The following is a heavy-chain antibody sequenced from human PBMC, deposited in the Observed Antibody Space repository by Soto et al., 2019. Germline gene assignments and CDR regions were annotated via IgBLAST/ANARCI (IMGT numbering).Heavy chain of an antibody. CDR2: ISGSGGST. D-gene: IGHD2-2*02. CDR1: GFTFSSYA. J-gene: IGHJ4*02. CDR3: AKDLPDYIMVVVPAAIFDY. Sequence: EVQLLESGGGLVQPGGSLRLSCAASGFTFSSYAMSWVRQAPGKGLEWVSAISGSGGSTYYADSVKGRFTISRDNSKNTLYLQMNSLRAEDTAVYYCAKDLPDYIMVVVPAAIFDYWGQGTLVTVSS. V-gene: IGHV3-23*01.